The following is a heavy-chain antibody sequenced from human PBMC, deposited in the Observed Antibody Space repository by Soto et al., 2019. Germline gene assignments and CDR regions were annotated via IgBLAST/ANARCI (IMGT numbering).Heavy chain of an antibody. CDR1: GYTLNELS. D-gene: IGHD2-8*01. CDR3: ATWGGVVLMVYGTQRNFDF. CDR2: FDPENYET. J-gene: IGHJ4*02. V-gene: IGHV1-24*01. Sequence: GASVKVSCKVSGYTLNELSMHWVRQAPGKGLEWMGGFDPENYETIYAQKSQGRVTMTEDTSTDTAYMELSSLRSEDTAVYYCATWGGVVLMVYGTQRNFDFWGQGTLVTVSS.